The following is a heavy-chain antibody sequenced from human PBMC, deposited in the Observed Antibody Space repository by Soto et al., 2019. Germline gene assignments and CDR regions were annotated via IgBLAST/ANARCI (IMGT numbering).Heavy chain of an antibody. CDR2: ISGSGGST. D-gene: IGHD3-3*01. V-gene: IGHV3-23*01. J-gene: IGHJ5*02. CDR1: GFTFSSYA. Sequence: PGGSLRLSCAASGFTFSSYAMSWVRQAPGKGLEWVSAISGSGGSTYYADSVKGRFTISRDNSKNTLYLQMNSLRAEDTAVYYCAKDLTYYDFWSGYYSDWFDPWGQGTLVTVSS. CDR3: AKDLTYYDFWSGYYSDWFDP.